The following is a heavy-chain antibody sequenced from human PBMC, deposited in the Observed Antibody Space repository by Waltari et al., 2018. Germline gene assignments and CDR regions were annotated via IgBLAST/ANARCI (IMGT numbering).Heavy chain of an antibody. CDR3: AKDLNYESGTYYFSAFDS. Sequence: VQLVESGGGVVQPGGSLRLSCAASGFTFRSYTIHWVRQAPGKGLDWVALISYDGSNKYYADSVKGRLTISRDNSRNTLSLQMRSLRAEDTAVYYCAKDLNYESGTYYFSAFDSWGQGTLVTVSS. J-gene: IGHJ4*02. CDR1: GFTFRSYT. CDR2: ISYDGSNK. V-gene: IGHV3-30*04. D-gene: IGHD3-10*01.